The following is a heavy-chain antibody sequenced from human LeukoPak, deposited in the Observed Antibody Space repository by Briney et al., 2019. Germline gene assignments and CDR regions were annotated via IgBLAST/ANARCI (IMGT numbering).Heavy chain of an antibody. CDR3: ARETSYPQLGWRYYYYYYMDV. CDR2: ISSSSSYI. D-gene: IGHD7-27*01. J-gene: IGHJ6*03. V-gene: IGHV3-21*01. Sequence: GGSLRLSCAASGFTFSSYSMNWVRQAPGKGLEWVSSISSSSSYIYYADSVKGRFTISRDNAKNSLYLQMNSLRAEDTAVYYCARETSYPQLGWRYYYYYYMDVWGKGTTVTVSS. CDR1: GFTFSSYS.